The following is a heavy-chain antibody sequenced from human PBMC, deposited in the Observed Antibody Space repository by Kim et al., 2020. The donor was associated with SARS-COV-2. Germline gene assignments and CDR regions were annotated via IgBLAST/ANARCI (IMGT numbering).Heavy chain of an antibody. CDR1: GFTFSSYA. CDR2: ISGSGGLT. Sequence: GGSLRLSCAASGFTFSSYAMTWVRQAPGKGLEWVAGISGSGGLTYYADSVKGRFTISRDNSKNTLYLQMNGLRAEDTAVYYCAKTSSSCFDYYYYYMDV. CDR3: AKTSSSCFDYYYYYMDV. J-gene: IGHJ6*03. V-gene: IGHV3-23*01. D-gene: IGHD6-6*01.